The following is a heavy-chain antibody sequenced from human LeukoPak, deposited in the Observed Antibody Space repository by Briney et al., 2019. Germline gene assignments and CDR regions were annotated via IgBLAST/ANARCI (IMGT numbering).Heavy chain of an antibody. J-gene: IGHJ6*04. CDR2: INPNSGGT. D-gene: IGHD3-16*01. CDR1: GYTFTGYH. V-gene: IGHV1-2*02. CDR3: ARDFMMRHRGIDV. Sequence: GAPVKVSCRASGYTFTGYHMHWVRQAPGQGLEWMGWINPNSGGTHYAQKFQGRVTMTRDTSISTAYMELSSLGSDDTAIYYCARDFMMRHRGIDVWGKGTTVTVSS.